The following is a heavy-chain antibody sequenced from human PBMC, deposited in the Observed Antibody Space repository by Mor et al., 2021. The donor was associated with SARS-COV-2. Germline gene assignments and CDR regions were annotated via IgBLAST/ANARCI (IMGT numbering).Heavy chain of an antibody. Sequence: GGIIPIFGTANYAQKFQGRVTITADESTSTAYMELSSLRSEDTAVYYCASQQGSGWARKNFDYWGQGTLVTVSS. CDR2: IIPIFGTA. CDR3: ASQQGSGWARKNFDY. J-gene: IGHJ4*02. D-gene: IGHD6-19*01. V-gene: IGHV1-69*01.